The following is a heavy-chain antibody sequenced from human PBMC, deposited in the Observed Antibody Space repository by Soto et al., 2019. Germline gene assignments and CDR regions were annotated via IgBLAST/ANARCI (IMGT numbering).Heavy chain of an antibody. CDR1: GFTFSGYA. D-gene: IGHD6-19*01. Sequence: LRLSCAASGFTFSGYAMNWGRQAPGKGLEWVSVITGSGGTTYDADSVKGRFTISRDNSKNTLYLQMNGLRVEDTAVYYCAKGRYSSGYYGMDVWGQGTTVTVSS. J-gene: IGHJ6*02. CDR3: AKGRYSSGYYGMDV. V-gene: IGHV3-23*01. CDR2: ITGSGGTT.